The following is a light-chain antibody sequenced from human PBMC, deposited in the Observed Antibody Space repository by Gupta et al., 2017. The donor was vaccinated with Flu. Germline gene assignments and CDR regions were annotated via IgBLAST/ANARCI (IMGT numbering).Light chain of an antibody. Sequence: GDRVTITCRASQSLSSWLAWYQQKPGKAPNLLIYNASNLESGVPSRFSGSGSGTEFTLTISSLQPDDFATYYCQQYDSYSLTFGGGTKVEI. V-gene: IGKV1-5*03. CDR1: QSLSSW. J-gene: IGKJ4*01. CDR2: NAS. CDR3: QQYDSYSLT.